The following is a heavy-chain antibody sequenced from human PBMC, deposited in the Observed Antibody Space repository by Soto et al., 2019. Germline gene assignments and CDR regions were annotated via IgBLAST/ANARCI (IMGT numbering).Heavy chain of an antibody. D-gene: IGHD6-25*01. V-gene: IGHV1-8*01. CDR1: GYTFITYD. CDR3: ARGKERSGPNYCGS. Sequence: APVKVSCKASGYTFITYDINWMRQATGQGLEWMGWMNPSNGNAGYAQKFQGRLTMTRNTSISTAYMELSSLRTDDTAVYFCARGKERSGPNYCGSWRKGSLVTFAS. CDR2: MNPSNGNA. J-gene: IGHJ4*02.